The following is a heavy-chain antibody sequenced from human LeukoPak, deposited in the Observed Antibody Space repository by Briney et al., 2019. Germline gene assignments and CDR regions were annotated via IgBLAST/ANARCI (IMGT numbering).Heavy chain of an antibody. J-gene: IGHJ4*02. CDR3: ARNSCPSGSCYDNRGYFDY. CDR1: GGSISSYY. CDR2: IYYSGST. Sequence: SETLSLTCTVSGGSISSYYWSWIRQPPGKGLEWIGYIYYSGSTNYNPSLMSRVTMSVDTSKNQFSLKLSSVTAADTAVYYCARNSCPSGSCYDNRGYFDYWGQGTLVTVSS. V-gene: IGHV4-59*08. D-gene: IGHD2-15*01.